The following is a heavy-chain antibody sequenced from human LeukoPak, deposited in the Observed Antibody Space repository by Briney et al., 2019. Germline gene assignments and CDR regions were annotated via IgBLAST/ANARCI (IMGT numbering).Heavy chain of an antibody. J-gene: IGHJ4*02. D-gene: IGHD1-26*01. CDR3: ARGSGSYSVIPFDY. V-gene: IGHV1-2*02. CDR2: INPNSGGT. Sequence: ASVKVSCKASGYTFTSYAMNWVRQAPGQGLEWMGWINPNSGGTNYAQKFQGRVTMTRDTSISTAYMELSRLRSDDTAVYYCARGSGSYSVIPFDYWGQGTLVTVSP. CDR1: GYTFTSYA.